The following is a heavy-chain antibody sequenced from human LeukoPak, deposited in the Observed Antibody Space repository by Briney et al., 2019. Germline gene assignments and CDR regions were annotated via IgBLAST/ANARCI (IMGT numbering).Heavy chain of an antibody. V-gene: IGHV4-38-2*01. J-gene: IGHJ5*02. CDR3: ARVGVERHRRWFDP. Sequence: SETVSLTCAFSGYSINSGNHWGWIGQPPEKGLEWMGSIHYSGSTNYNPYLKSRVTISIDESTNHFSLKLSSVTAEDTAVYYCARVGVERHRRWFDPWGQGPVVIAS. CDR2: IHYSGST. CDR1: GYSINSGNH. D-gene: IGHD2-15*01.